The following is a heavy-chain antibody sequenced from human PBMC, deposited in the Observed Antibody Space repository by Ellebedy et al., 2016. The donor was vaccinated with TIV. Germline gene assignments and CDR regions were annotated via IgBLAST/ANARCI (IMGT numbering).Heavy chain of an antibody. CDR3: ARRDGVMGSGGYYYYGMDV. Sequence: MPSETLSLTCTVSGVSISSSTYYWGWIRQSPGQGLEWIGTIYSSGRTYYNPSLKSRVTISRETSKNQFSLNLSSVTAADTAVYYCARRDGVMGSGGYYYYGMDVWGQGTTVTVSS. J-gene: IGHJ6*02. D-gene: IGHD3-16*01. V-gene: IGHV4-39*01. CDR1: GVSISSSTYY. CDR2: IYSSGRT.